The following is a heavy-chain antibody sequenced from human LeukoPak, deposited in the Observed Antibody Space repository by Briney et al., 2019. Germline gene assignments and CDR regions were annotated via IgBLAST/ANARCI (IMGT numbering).Heavy chain of an antibody. CDR1: GYTFTSYD. D-gene: IGHD6-19*01. J-gene: IGHJ5*02. CDR3: ARDFGVAVAGDNWFDP. CDR2: MNPNSGNT. V-gene: IGHV1-8*01. Sequence: GASVKVSCKASGYTFTSYDINWVRQATGQGLEWMGWMNPNSGNTGYAQKFQGRVTMTRNTSISTAYMELSSLRAEDTAVYYCARDFGVAVAGDNWFDPWGQGTLVTVSS.